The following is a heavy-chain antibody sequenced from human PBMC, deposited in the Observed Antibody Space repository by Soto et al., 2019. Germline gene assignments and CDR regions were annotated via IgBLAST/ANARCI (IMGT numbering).Heavy chain of an antibody. D-gene: IGHD6-13*01. CDR1: GGSISSYY. CDR3: ARHVGIAAAGFDY. J-gene: IGHJ4*02. CDR2: IYYSGST. Sequence: SETLSLTCTVSGGSISSYYLSWIRQPPGKGLEWIGYIYYSGSTNYNPSLKSRVTISVDTSKNQFSLKLSSVTAADTAVYYCARHVGIAAAGFDYWGQGTLVTVSS. V-gene: IGHV4-59*08.